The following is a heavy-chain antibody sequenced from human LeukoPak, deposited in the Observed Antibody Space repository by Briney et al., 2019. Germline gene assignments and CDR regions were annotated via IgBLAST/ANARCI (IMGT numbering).Heavy chain of an antibody. D-gene: IGHD5-24*01. J-gene: IGHJ4*02. Sequence: ASVKVSCKASGGTFSSYAISWVRQAPGQGLEWMGWMNPNSGNTGYAQKFQGRVTMTRNTSISTAYMELSSLRSEDTAVYYCARDHRDGVDYWGQGTLVTVSS. CDR1: GGTFSSYA. V-gene: IGHV1-8*02. CDR3: ARDHRDGVDY. CDR2: MNPNSGNT.